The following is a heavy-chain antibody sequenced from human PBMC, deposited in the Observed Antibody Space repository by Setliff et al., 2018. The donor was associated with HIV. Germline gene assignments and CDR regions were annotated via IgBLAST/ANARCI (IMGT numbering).Heavy chain of an antibody. CDR3: TRGRDIAVAAVNDH. V-gene: IGHV3-30*02. CDR1: GFIFRQYG. D-gene: IGHD6-19*01. Sequence: PGGSLRLSCAVSGFIFRQYGMHWVRQVPGKGLDWVAFIGHDGNKKYYADFVKGRFTISRDNSKNTLYLQTSSLKTEDTAVYYCTRGRDIAVAAVNDHWGQGTLVTVSS. CDR2: IGHDGNKK. J-gene: IGHJ5*02.